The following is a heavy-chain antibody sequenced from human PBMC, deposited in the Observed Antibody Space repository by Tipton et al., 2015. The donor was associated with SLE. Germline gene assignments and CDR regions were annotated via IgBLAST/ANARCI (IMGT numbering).Heavy chain of an antibody. J-gene: IGHJ3*02. V-gene: IGHV4-34*01. CDR1: GGSFSGYY. D-gene: IGHD6-13*01. CDR3: ARDLYSSRGGAFDI. CDR2: INHSGST. Sequence: TLSLTCAVYGGSFSGYYWSWFRQPPGKGLEWIGEINHSGSTKYNPSPKSRVTISVDTSKNQFSLKLSSVTAADTAVYYCARDLYSSRGGAFDIWGQGTMVTVSS.